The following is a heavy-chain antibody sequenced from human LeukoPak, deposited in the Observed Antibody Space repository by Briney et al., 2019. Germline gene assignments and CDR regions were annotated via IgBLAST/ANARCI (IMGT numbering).Heavy chain of an antibody. D-gene: IGHD3-22*01. CDR3: ARCDYYDSSGPLDY. Sequence: ASVKVSCKAFGGTFSSYAISWVRQAPGQGLEWMGRIIPILGIANYAQKFQGRVTITADKSTSTAYMELSSLRSEDTAVYYCARCDYYDSSGPLDYWGQGTLVTVSS. J-gene: IGHJ4*02. CDR2: IIPILGIA. V-gene: IGHV1-69*04. CDR1: GGTFSSYA.